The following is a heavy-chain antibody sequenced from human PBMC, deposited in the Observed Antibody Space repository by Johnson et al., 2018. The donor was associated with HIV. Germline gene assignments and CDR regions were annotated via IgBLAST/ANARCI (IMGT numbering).Heavy chain of an antibody. J-gene: IGHJ3*01. V-gene: IGHV3-30*02. CDR3: AKVGGYSYGES. Sequence: QVQLVESGGGVVQPGRSLRLSCAASGFTFSNHALHWVRQAPGNGLEWVAFIRYDGSNKYYADSVNGRFTSSRDNSKNTLYLQMNSLRAEDTAVYYCAKVGGYSYGESWGQGTMVTVSS. CDR1: GFTFSNHA. D-gene: IGHD5-18*01. CDR2: IRYDGSNK.